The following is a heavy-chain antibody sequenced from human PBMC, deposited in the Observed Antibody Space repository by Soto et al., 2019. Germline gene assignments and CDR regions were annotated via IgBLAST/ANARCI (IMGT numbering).Heavy chain of an antibody. CDR1: GYTFTSYG. V-gene: IGHV1-18*01. J-gene: IGHJ2*01. Sequence: QVQLVQSGAEVKKPGASVKVSCKASGYTFTSYGISWVRQATGQGLEWMGWISAYNGNTNYAQKLQGRVTMTTDTSTSTAYMELRSLRSDDTAVYYCARDRSYYDNLTGYNYWYFDLWGRGTLVTVSS. CDR3: ARDRSYYDNLTGYNYWYFDL. CDR2: ISAYNGNT. D-gene: IGHD3-9*01.